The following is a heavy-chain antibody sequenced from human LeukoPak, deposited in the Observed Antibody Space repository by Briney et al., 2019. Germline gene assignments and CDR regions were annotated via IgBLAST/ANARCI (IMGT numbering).Heavy chain of an antibody. D-gene: IGHD3-10*01. CDR3: ARQLYVSGSYYAPMDV. CDR1: GGSISSSYYY. CDR2: IYYSGST. V-gene: IGHV4-39*01. J-gene: IGHJ6*03. Sequence: PSETLSLTCTVSGGSISSSYYYWGWIRQPPGKGLEWIGSIYYSGSTYYNPSLKSRVTISVDTSKNQFSLKLTSVTAADTAVYFCARQLYVSGSYYAPMDVWGKGTTVMISS.